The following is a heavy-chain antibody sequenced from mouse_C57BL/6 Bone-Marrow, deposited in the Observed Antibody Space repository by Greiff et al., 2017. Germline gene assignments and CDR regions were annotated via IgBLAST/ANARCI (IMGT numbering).Heavy chain of an antibody. CDR2: IDPETGGT. CDR1: GYTFTDYE. Sequence: QVQLQQSGAELVRPGASVTLSCKASGYTFTDYEMHWVKQTPVHGLEWIGAIDPETGGTAYNQKFKGKAILTADKSSSTAYMELRSLTSEDSAVYYCTGWLLPWYFDVWGTGTTVTVSS. J-gene: IGHJ1*03. D-gene: IGHD2-3*01. CDR3: TGWLLPWYFDV. V-gene: IGHV1-15*01.